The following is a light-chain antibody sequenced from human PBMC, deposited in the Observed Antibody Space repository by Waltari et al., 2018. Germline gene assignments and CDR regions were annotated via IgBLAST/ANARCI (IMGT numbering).Light chain of an antibody. CDR1: ALPKQY. J-gene: IGLJ2*01. CDR3: QSADSSGTYVV. V-gene: IGLV3-25*03. Sequence: SYELTQPPSVSVSPGQTARITCSGDALPKQYAYWYQQKPGQAPGLVIYKDSERPSGIPERVSGSSSGTTVTLTISGVQAEDEADYYCQSADSSGTYVVFGGGTKLTVL. CDR2: KDS.